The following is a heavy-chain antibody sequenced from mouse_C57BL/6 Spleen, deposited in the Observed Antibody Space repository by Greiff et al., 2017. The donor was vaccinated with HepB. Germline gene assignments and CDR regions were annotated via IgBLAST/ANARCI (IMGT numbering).Heavy chain of an antibody. CDR2: IDPSDSYT. V-gene: IGHV1-59*01. CDR3: AKIITTVVATEYFDV. Sequence: QVQLQQSGAELVRPGTSVKLSCKASGYTFTSYWMHWVKQRPGQGLEWIGVIDPSDSYTNYNQKFKGKATLTVDTSSSTAYMQLSSLTSEDSAVYYCAKIITTVVATEYFDVWGTGTTVTVSS. CDR1: GYTFTSYW. D-gene: IGHD1-1*01. J-gene: IGHJ1*03.